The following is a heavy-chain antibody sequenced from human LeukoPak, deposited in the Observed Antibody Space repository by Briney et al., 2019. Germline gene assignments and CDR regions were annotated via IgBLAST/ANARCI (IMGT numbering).Heavy chain of an antibody. CDR1: GGSISNYH. V-gene: IGHV4-59*01. CDR3: TSLPFDSSTRSFGWFDP. D-gene: IGHD6-19*01. CDR2: IYYSGST. Sequence: SETLSLTCTVSGGSISNYHWSWIRQPPGKGLEWIGYIYYSGSTNYNPSLKSRVTTSVDTSKNQFSLKLSSVTAADTAVYYCTSLPFDSSTRSFGWFDPWGQGTLVTVSS. J-gene: IGHJ5*02.